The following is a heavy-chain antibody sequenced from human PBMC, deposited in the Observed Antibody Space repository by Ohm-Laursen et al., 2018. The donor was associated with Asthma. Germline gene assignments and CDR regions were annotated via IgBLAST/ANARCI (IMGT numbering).Heavy chain of an antibody. CDR1: GFTFSSYG. Sequence: SLRLSCTASGFTFSSYGMHWVRQAPGKGLEWVAVISYDGSNKYYADSVKGRFTISRDNSKNTLYLQMNSLRAEDTAVYYCARGSYDDYGDYWGQGTLVTVSS. D-gene: IGHD3-16*01. V-gene: IGHV3-30*03. CDR2: ISYDGSNK. J-gene: IGHJ4*02. CDR3: ARGSYDDYGDY.